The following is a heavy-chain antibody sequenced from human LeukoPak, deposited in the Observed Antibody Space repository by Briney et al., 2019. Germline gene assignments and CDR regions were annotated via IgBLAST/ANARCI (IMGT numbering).Heavy chain of an antibody. V-gene: IGHV7-4-1*02. J-gene: IGHJ5*02. CDR2: INTNTGNP. CDR1: GYTFTSYA. Sequence: APVKVSCKASGYTFTSYAMNWVRQAPGQGLEWMGWINTNTGNPTYAQGFTGRFVFSLDTSVSTAYLQISSLKAEDTAVYYCARDADRERDIVVVVADGGNWFDPWGQGTLVTVSS. CDR3: ARDADRERDIVVVVADGGNWFDP. D-gene: IGHD2-15*01.